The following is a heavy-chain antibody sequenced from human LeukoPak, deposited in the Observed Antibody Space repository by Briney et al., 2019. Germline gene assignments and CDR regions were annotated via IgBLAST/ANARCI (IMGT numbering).Heavy chain of an antibody. CDR2: IKQDGSEK. Sequence: GGSLRLSCAASRFTFSNYWMAWVRQAPGKGLEWVANIKQDGSEKYYVDSVKGRFTISRDNAKNSLYLQMNSLRAEDTAVYYCTRVSDTTIFGVIIGYYFDYWGQGTLVTVSS. V-gene: IGHV3-7*01. CDR3: TRVSDTTIFGVIIGYYFDY. CDR1: RFTFSNYW. J-gene: IGHJ4*02. D-gene: IGHD3-3*01.